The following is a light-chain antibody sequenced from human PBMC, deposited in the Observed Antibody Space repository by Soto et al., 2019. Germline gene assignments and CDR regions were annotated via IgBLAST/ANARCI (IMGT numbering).Light chain of an antibody. Sequence: EIVLTQNPGSLSLSPGERATISCRASQSVTSTYFAWYQQKPGQAPRLLIYGASSRATGIPDRFSGRGSGTDFTLTISRLEPEDFALYYCQQYATSPYTFGQGTRLEIK. V-gene: IGKV3-20*01. CDR3: QQYATSPYT. CDR1: QSVTSTY. J-gene: IGKJ5*01. CDR2: GAS.